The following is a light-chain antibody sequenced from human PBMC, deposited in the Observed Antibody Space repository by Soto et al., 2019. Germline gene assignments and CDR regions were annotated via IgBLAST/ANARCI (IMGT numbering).Light chain of an antibody. Sequence: EIVLTQSPATLSSSPGERATLSCRASQSVSFYFAWYQQKPGQAPRLLIYGASTRATGIPARFSGSGSGTEFTLTISRLQSEDFAVYFCQHYENWPLYTFGQGTKVDIK. CDR3: QHYENWPLYT. CDR2: GAS. CDR1: QSVSFY. J-gene: IGKJ2*01. V-gene: IGKV3D-15*01.